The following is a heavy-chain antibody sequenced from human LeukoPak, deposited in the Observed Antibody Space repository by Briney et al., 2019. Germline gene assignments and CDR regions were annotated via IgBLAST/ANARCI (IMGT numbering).Heavy chain of an antibody. D-gene: IGHD6-13*01. CDR2: INQNGGET. Sequence: GGSLGLSCAVSGFTFSDFWMNWVRRSPGKGLEWVASINQNGGETSYVDSVKGRFTISRDNPKNSLYLQMSSLRAEDTAVYYCARDGTAPGLYFDLWGQGTLVTVSS. V-gene: IGHV3-7*01. J-gene: IGHJ4*01. CDR3: ARDGTAPGLYFDL. CDR1: GFTFSDFW.